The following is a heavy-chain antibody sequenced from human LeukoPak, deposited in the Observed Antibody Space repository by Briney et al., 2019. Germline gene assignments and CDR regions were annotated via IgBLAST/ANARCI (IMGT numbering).Heavy chain of an antibody. D-gene: IGHD2-8*01. J-gene: IGHJ4*02. V-gene: IGHV4-59*01. CDR2: IYYSGST. Sequence: KASETLSLTCTVSGGSISSYYWSWIRQPPGKGLEWIGYIYYSGSTNYNPSLKSRVTISVDTSKNQFSLKLSSVTAADTAVYYCARVWSYCTNGVCPFDYWGQGTLVTVSS. CDR1: GGSISSYY. CDR3: ARVWSYCTNGVCPFDY.